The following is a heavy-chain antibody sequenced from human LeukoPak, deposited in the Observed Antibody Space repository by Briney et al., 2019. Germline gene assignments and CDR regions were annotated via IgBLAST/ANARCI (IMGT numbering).Heavy chain of an antibody. D-gene: IGHD1-14*01. CDR2: IYDSGST. CDR3: ARDHVRFIRRRNNVFDI. Sequence: SATLSLTCPVSGGSISSYYWSWIRQPPGKGLAWIGFIYDSGSTNYNPSLKSRVTISVDTSKNQLSLKLSSVTAADTAVYYCARDHVRFIRRRNNVFDIWGQGTMVTVSS. J-gene: IGHJ3*02. CDR1: GGSISSYY. V-gene: IGHV4-59*12.